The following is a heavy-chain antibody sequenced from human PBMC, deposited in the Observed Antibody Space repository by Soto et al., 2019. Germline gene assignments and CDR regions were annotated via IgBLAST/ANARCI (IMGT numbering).Heavy chain of an antibody. J-gene: IGHJ3*02. Sequence: QVQLQESGPGLVKPSETLSLTCTVSGGYISSYYWSWIRQPPGKGLEWIGYIYYSGSTNYNPSLKSRVTISVDTSKNQFSLKLSSVTAADTAVYCCARVWGGAFDIWGQGTMVTVSS. D-gene: IGHD3-10*01. CDR2: IYYSGST. V-gene: IGHV4-59*01. CDR3: ARVWGGAFDI. CDR1: GGYISSYY.